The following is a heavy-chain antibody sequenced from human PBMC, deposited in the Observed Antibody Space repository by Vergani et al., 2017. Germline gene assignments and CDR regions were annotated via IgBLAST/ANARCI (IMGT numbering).Heavy chain of an antibody. CDR1: GGTFSSYA. CDR3: GPGTVGVVRGWFDP. CDR2: IIPILGIA. Sequence: QVQLVQSGAEVKKPGSSVKVSCKASGGTFSSYAISWVRQAPGQGLEWMGRIIPILGIANYAQKFQGRVTITADKSTSTAYMELSSLRSEDTAVYYCGPGTVGVVRGWFDPWGQGTLVTVSS. D-gene: IGHD3-3*01. J-gene: IGHJ5*02. V-gene: IGHV1-69*04.